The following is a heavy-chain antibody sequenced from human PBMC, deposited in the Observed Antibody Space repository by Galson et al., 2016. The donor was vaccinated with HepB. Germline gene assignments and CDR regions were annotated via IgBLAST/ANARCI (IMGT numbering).Heavy chain of an antibody. D-gene: IGHD5-18*01. CDR3: ARGLNEIHLWLTHYYYDLDV. Sequence: SVKVSCKASGGTFSSYAISWVRQPPGQRLEWMGGIIPFFGAANYAQEFQGRVTITADESTSTAYMELSSLRSEDTAVYYCARGLNEIHLWLTHYYYDLDVWGQGTTVIVSS. J-gene: IGHJ6*01. V-gene: IGHV1-69*13. CDR2: IIPFFGAA. CDR1: GGTFSSYA.